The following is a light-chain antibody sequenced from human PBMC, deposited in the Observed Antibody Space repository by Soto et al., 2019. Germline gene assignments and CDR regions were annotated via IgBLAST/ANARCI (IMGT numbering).Light chain of an antibody. V-gene: IGKV1-5*03. Sequence: DIQMTQSPSTLSASVGDRVTITCRASQSISGWLAWYQQKPGKAPKLLIYKTSTLDSGVPPRFSGSGSGTEFSLTISSLQPDDFATYYCHQYHSFFIYTFGQGTKLDIK. J-gene: IGKJ2*01. CDR1: QSISGW. CDR3: HQYHSFFIYT. CDR2: KTS.